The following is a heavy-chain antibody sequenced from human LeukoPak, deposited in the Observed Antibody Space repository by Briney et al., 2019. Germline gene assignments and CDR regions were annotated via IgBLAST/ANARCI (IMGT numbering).Heavy chain of an antibody. D-gene: IGHD3-16*01. Sequence: GGSLRLSCAASGFTFSSYAMHWVRQAPGKGLEWVAVISYDGSNKYYADSVKGRVTSSRGNAKNSVYLQMNSLRAEDTAVYFCATLGDRSDYWGQGTLVTVSS. CDR1: GFTFSSYA. CDR3: ATLGDRSDY. V-gene: IGHV3-30*04. CDR2: ISYDGSNK. J-gene: IGHJ4*02.